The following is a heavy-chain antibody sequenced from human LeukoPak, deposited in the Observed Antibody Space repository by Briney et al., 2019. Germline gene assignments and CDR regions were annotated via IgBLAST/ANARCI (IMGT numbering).Heavy chain of an antibody. D-gene: IGHD2-2*01. Sequence: SETLSLTCTVSGGSISSYYWSWIRQPPGKGVEWIGYIYYSGNTIYNPSLKSRVTISKDTSKNQFSLKLSSVTAADTAVYYCAGAPLGYCSSTSCYSSYYYYYGMDVWGQGTTVTVSS. V-gene: IGHV4-59*01. J-gene: IGHJ6*02. CDR3: AGAPLGYCSSTSCYSSYYYYYGMDV. CDR1: GGSISSYY. CDR2: IYYSGNT.